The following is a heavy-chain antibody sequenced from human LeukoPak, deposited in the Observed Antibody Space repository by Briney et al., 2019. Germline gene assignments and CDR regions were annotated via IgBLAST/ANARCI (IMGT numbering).Heavy chain of an antibody. CDR2: TYYSGST. Sequence: SETLSLTCTVSGGSISSYYWSWIRQPPGKGLEWIGYTYYSGSTNYNPSLKSRVTISVDTSKNQFSLKLSSVTAADTAVYYCARSDYYDSSGYYGYWGQGTLVTVSS. V-gene: IGHV4-59*01. J-gene: IGHJ4*02. CDR1: GGSISSYY. D-gene: IGHD3-22*01. CDR3: ARSDYYDSSGYYGY.